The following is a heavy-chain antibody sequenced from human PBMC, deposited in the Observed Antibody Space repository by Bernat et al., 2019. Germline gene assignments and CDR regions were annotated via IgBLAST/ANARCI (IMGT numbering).Heavy chain of an antibody. CDR2: IRYDGSNK. CDR1: GFTFSSYG. V-gene: IGHV3-30*02. CDR3: AKGRAYSSRLIHNAEYFQ. J-gene: IGHJ1*01. D-gene: IGHD6-13*01. Sequence: VRLVKSGRLKFNPAWSLRPACASTGFTFSSYGMHWVRQAPGKGLEWVAFIRYDGSNKYYADSVKGRFTISRDNSKNTLYLQMNSLRAEDTAVYYCAKGRAYSSRLIHNAEYFQ.